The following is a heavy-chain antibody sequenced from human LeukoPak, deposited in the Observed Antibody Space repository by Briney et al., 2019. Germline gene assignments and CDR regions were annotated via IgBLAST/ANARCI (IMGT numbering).Heavy chain of an antibody. D-gene: IGHD1-26*01. V-gene: IGHV3-23*01. Sequence: GGSLRLSCAASGFTFSSYAMSWVRQAPGKGLEWVSAISGSGGSTYYADSVKGRFTISRDNSKNTLYLQMNSLRAEDTAVYYCARRGTYGDYSYYYMDVWGTGTTVTVSS. CDR3: ARRGTYGDYSYYYMDV. J-gene: IGHJ6*03. CDR1: GFTFSSYA. CDR2: ISGSGGST.